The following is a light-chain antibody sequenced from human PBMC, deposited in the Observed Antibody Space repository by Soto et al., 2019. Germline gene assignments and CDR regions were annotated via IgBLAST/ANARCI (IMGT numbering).Light chain of an antibody. V-gene: IGKV1-39*01. CDR3: QQSYDMPWT. CDR2: AAD. Sequence: DIHMTQSPSSLSASVGYTFTITCRASQSITKYLTWFQQKPGKAPSLLIFAADNLQDGVPSRLSGSGYGRDLSITISSMQTEDFETYYCQQSYDMPWTFGQGTKVDIK. J-gene: IGKJ1*01. CDR1: QSITKY.